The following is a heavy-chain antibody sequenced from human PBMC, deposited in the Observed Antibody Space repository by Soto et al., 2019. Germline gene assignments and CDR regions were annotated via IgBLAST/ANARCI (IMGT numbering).Heavy chain of an antibody. CDR2: ISYDGSNK. CDR1: GFTFSTYA. D-gene: IGHD6-19*01. J-gene: IGHJ4*02. V-gene: IGHV3-30-3*01. Sequence: QVQLVESGGGVVQPGRSLRLSCAASGFTFSTYAMHWVRQAPGKGLEWVAVISYDGSNKYYADSVKGRFTISRDNSKNPLYLHMNSLRAEDTAVYYCARDKSPYSSGWHNRHFDYWGQGTLVTVSS. CDR3: ARDKSPYSSGWHNRHFDY.